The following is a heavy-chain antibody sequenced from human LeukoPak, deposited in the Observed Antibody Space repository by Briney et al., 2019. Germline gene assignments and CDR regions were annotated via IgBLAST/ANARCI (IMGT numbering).Heavy chain of an antibody. CDR3: ARGSSRFDY. Sequence: PGGSLRLSCVGSGFIFSSSAMSWVRQAPGKGLEWVSAISGSGGSTYYADSVKGRFTISRDNAKNSLYLQMNSLRAEDTAVYYCARGSSRFDYWGQGTLVTVSS. CDR1: GFIFSSSA. V-gene: IGHV3-23*01. J-gene: IGHJ4*02. D-gene: IGHD2-2*01. CDR2: ISGSGGST.